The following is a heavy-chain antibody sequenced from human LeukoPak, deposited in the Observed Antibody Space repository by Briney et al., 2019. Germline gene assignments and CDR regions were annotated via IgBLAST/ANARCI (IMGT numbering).Heavy chain of an antibody. J-gene: IGHJ4*02. Sequence: SETLSLTCTVSGGSISSYYWSWIRQPPGKGLEWIGYIYYSGSTNYNPSLKSRVTISVDTSKNQFSLKLSSVTAADTAVYYCARGGYDYIWGSYRPFDYWGQGTLVTVSS. V-gene: IGHV4-59*08. CDR3: ARGGYDYIWGSYRPFDY. D-gene: IGHD3-16*02. CDR1: GGSISSYY. CDR2: IYYSGST.